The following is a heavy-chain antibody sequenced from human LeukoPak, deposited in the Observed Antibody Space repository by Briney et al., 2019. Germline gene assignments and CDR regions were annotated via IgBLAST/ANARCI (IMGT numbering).Heavy chain of an antibody. J-gene: IGHJ4*02. CDR1: GGTFSSYA. CDR3: ARGHRGTYYYDSSGYY. Sequence: GASVKVSCKASGGTFSSYAISWVRQAPGQGLEWMGGIIPIFGTANYAQKFQGRVTITADESTSTAYMELSSLRSEDTAVYYCARGHRGTYYYDSSGYYWGQGTLVTVSS. CDR2: IIPIFGTA. V-gene: IGHV1-69*13. D-gene: IGHD3-22*01.